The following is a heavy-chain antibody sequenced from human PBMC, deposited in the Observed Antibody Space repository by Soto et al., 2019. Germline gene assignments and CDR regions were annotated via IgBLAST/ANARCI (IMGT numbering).Heavy chain of an antibody. CDR3: ARMSYFYDKWYFDL. Sequence: QLQESGPGLVKPSQTLSLTCTVSGASINNNDYYWSWIRQTPGKGLEWIGYVYYSGTTDYIPSLYSRLSMSIDKSQNQFTLKLNSVTAADTATYYFARMSYFYDKWYFDLWXXXTLVTVSS. CDR1: GASINNNDYY. CDR2: VYYSGTT. D-gene: IGHD3-22*01. J-gene: IGHJ2*01. V-gene: IGHV4-30-4*01.